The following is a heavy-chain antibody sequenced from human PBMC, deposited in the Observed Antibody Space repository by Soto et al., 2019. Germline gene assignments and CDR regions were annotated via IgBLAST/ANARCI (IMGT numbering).Heavy chain of an antibody. Sequence: SETLSLTCTVSGGSVSSANYYWGWIRQPPGKGLECIGSIYYSGNTNYNPSLNSRVTISVDTSKNQFSLRLSSVTAADTAVYYCVRVSGSYHHVYYFDYWGQGTLVTVSS. CDR1: GGSVSSANYY. J-gene: IGHJ4*02. D-gene: IGHD1-26*01. V-gene: IGHV4-61*01. CDR3: VRVSGSYHHVYYFDY. CDR2: IYYSGNT.